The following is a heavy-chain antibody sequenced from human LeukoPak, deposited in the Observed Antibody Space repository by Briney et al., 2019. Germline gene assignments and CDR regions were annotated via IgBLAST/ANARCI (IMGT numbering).Heavy chain of an antibody. CDR1: GFTFSTYG. CDR2: LSYDGSNK. V-gene: IGHV3-30*03. D-gene: IGHD3-9*01. J-gene: IGHJ4*02. CDR3: VGGYYDILTGYSILDY. Sequence: GGSLRLSCAASGFTFSTYGMHWVRQAPGKGLEWVAILSYDGSNKYYTDSVKGRFTISRDNSKNTLFLQMNSLRVEDTAVYYCVGGYYDILTGYSILDYWGQGTLVTVSS.